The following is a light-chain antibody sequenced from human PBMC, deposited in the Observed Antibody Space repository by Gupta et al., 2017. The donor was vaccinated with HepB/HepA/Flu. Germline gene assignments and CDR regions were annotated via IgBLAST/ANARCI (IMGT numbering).Light chain of an antibody. J-gene: IGLJ1*01. CDR3: QSFDGSLSAYV. CDR1: TSNIGAGYD. Sequence: QSVLTQPPLLSGAPGQRVTISCTGSTSNIGAGYDVHWYQQLPGAAPKLPISGNNNRPAGVPDRVSASRSGTTASLAITELRDEDEADYYCQSFDGSLSAYVFGTGTQVTVL. CDR2: GNN. V-gene: IGLV1-40*01.